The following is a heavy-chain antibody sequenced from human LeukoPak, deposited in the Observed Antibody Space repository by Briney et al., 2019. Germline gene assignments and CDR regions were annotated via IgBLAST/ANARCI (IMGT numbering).Heavy chain of an antibody. CDR3: AKDDGGSYYIYYYYTDA. J-gene: IGHJ6*03. CDR2: ISVSGGST. Sequence: GGSLPLSCPASLFTFRHYAIRWLGQAPGRGLDGVSAISVSGGSTYHADSVKGRFTISRDNSKNTLYLQMTSLRAEDTAVYYCAKDDGGSYYIYYYYTDACGKGKTVTMSS. CDR1: LFTFRHYA. D-gene: IGHD1-26*01. V-gene: IGHV3-23*01.